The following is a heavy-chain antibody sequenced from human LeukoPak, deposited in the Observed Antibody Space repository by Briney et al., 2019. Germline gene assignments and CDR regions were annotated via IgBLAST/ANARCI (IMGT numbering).Heavy chain of an antibody. V-gene: IGHV5-10-1*01. CDR1: GXSFTSYW. CDR2: IDPSDSYT. D-gene: IGHD4-17*01. Sequence: RGESLKISFKGSGXSFTSYWISWVRQMPGKGLEWMGRIDPSDSYTNYSPSFQGHVTISADKSISTAYLQWSSLKASDTAMYYCARHVIPTVTYNWFDPWGQGTLVTVSS. J-gene: IGHJ5*02. CDR3: ARHVIPTVTYNWFDP.